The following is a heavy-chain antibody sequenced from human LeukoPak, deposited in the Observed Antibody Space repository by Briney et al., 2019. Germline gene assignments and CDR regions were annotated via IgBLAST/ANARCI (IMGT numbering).Heavy chain of an antibody. CDR3: AKDVSSGWPRPNFDY. CDR2: IRYDGSNK. V-gene: IGHV3-30*02. D-gene: IGHD6-19*01. CDR1: GFTFSSYG. J-gene: IGHJ4*02. Sequence: GGSLRLSCAASGFTFSSYGMHWVRQAPGKGLEWVAFIRYDGSNKYYADSVKGRFTISRDNSKNTLYLQMNSLRAEDTAVYYCAKDVSSGWPRPNFDYWGQGTLVTVSS.